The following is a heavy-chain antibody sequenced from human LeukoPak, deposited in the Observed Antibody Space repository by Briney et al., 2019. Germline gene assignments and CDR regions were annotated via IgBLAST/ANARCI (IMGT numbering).Heavy chain of an antibody. D-gene: IGHD1-26*01. J-gene: IGHJ4*02. CDR2: ISSSSSYI. V-gene: IGHV3-21*04. Sequence: PGGSLRLSCAASGFTFSSYSMNWVRQAPGKGLEWVSSISSSSSYIYYADSVKGRFTISRDNAKNSLYLQMNSLRAEDTAVYYCASFDHSGRSGVYFDYWGQGTLVTVSS. CDR3: ASFDHSGRSGVYFDY. CDR1: GFTFSSYS.